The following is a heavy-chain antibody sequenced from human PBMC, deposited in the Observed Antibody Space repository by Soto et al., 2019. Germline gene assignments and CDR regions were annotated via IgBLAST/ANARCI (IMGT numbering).Heavy chain of an antibody. Sequence: QITLKESGPTLVKPTQTLTLTCTFSGFSLSTRGVGVGWFRQPPGRALEWLALIYWDDDKRYSPSLQNSLTIIKDTSKTQVVLTITIMDPVDTATYYCAHRPYGYKYYFDYWGQGTMVTVP. CDR3: AHRPYGYKYYFDY. D-gene: IGHD5-18*01. CDR1: GFSLSTRGVG. CDR2: IYWDDDK. V-gene: IGHV2-5*02. J-gene: IGHJ4*02.